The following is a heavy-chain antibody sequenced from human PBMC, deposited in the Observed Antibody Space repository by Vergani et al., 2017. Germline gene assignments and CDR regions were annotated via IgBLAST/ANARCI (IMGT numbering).Heavy chain of an antibody. CDR1: GGSISSGGNY. J-gene: IGHJ5*02. V-gene: IGHV4-31*03. CDR2: IYYSGDT. Sequence: QLQLQESGPGLVKPSETLSLTCTVSGGSISSGGNYWSWIRQHPGMGLGWIGYIYYSGDTYSSPSLKSRVTRSVETSKNQCSLKLSSVTAADTAVYYGARDMRTRHNGFDPWGQGTLVTVSS. CDR3: ARDMRTRHNGFDP.